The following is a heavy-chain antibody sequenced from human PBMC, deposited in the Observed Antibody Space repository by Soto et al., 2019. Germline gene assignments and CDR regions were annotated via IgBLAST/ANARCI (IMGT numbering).Heavy chain of an antibody. J-gene: IGHJ5*02. CDR1: GASISGFY. Sequence: PSETLSRTWTVSGASISGFYWSWRGKSAGKGLEWIGRIYATGTTDYNPSLKSRVMMSVDTSKKQFSLKLRSVTAADTAVYYCVRDGTKTLRDWFDPWGQVISVTVSS. D-gene: IGHD1-1*01. CDR3: VRDGTKTLRDWFDP. CDR2: IYATGTT. V-gene: IGHV4-4*07.